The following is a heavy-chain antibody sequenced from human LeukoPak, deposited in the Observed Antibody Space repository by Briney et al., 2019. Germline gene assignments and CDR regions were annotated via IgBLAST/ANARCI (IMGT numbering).Heavy chain of an antibody. V-gene: IGHV4-4*07. J-gene: IGHJ4*02. Sequence: PSETLSLTCTVSGGSISSYYWSWIRRPAGKGLEWIGRIYTSGSTNYNPSLKSRVTMSVDTSKNQFSLKLSSVTAADTAVYYCARDRGAVYSGDYGIDYWGQGILVTVSS. CDR2: IYTSGST. CDR3: ARDRGAVYSGDYGIDY. D-gene: IGHD4-17*01. CDR1: GGSISSYY.